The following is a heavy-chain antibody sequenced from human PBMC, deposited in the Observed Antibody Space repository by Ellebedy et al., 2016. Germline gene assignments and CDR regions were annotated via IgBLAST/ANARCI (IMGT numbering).Heavy chain of an antibody. Sequence: GSLRLSCTVSGGSISSSSYYWGWIRQPPGKGLEWIGSIYYSGSTYYNPSLKRRVTISVDTSKNQFSLKLSSVTAADTAVYYCARPYSSGWYYWGQGTLVTVSS. D-gene: IGHD6-19*01. V-gene: IGHV4-39*01. CDR1: GGSISSSSYY. CDR2: IYYSGST. CDR3: ARPYSSGWYY. J-gene: IGHJ4*02.